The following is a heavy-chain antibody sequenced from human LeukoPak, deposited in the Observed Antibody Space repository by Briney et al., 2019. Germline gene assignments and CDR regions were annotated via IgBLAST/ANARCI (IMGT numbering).Heavy chain of an antibody. CDR2: INPSGGST. J-gene: IGHJ4*02. D-gene: IGHD1-1*01. CDR3: ARNVGSGLDY. CDR1: GYTFTTYY. Sequence: APVKVSCKAAGYTFTTYYLHWVRQAPGQGLEWMGFINPSGGSTSYAQKFQGRVTMTRDTSTSTVYMELSSLRSEDTAVYYCARNVGSGLDYWGQGTLVTVSS. V-gene: IGHV1-46*01.